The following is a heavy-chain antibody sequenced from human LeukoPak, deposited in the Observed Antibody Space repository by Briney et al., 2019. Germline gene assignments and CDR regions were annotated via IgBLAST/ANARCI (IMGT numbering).Heavy chain of an antibody. D-gene: IGHD2-15*01. V-gene: IGHV4-59*01. CDR3: ARDVLVVNQYYYYGMDV. J-gene: IGHJ6*02. CDR2: IYYSGST. Sequence: SETLSLTCTVSGGSISSYYWSWIRQPPGKGLEWIGHIYYSGSTNYNPSLKSRVTISVDTSKNQFSLKLSSVTAADTAVYYCARDVLVVNQYYYYGMDVWGQGTTVTVSS. CDR1: GGSISSYY.